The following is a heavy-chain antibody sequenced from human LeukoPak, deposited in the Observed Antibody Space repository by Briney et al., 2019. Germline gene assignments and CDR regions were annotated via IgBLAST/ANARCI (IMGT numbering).Heavy chain of an antibody. Sequence: GSLRLSCTASGFIFNTYSMNWVRQAPGKGLEWVSYVSSSSRTIYYADSVKGRFTISRDNAKNSLYLQMNSLRAEDTAVYYCARTSGRWFDPWGQGTLVTVSS. CDR2: VSSSSRTI. CDR3: ARTSGRWFDP. J-gene: IGHJ5*02. CDR1: GFIFNTYS. D-gene: IGHD3-10*01. V-gene: IGHV3-48*04.